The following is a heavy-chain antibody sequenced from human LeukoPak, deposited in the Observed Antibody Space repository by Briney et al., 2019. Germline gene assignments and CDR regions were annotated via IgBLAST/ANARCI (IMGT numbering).Heavy chain of an antibody. CDR2: IYYRCST. D-gene: IGHD4-17*01. V-gene: IGHV4-39*07. CDR1: GRSISSSSYE. J-gene: IGHJ6*03. Sequence: WETLSLTCTLSGRSISSSSYEWGWLRQPPGKGLEWFVSIYYRCSTHYIPSVKSRVTKSVDTTQNPFSRKLSAVSAPVSAVDYCAGNGEFNNYYYIYVWGKGTTGTVSS. CDR3: AGNGEFNNYYYIYV.